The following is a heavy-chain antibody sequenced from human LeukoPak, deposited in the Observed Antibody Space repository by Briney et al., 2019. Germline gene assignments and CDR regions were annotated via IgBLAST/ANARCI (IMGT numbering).Heavy chain of an antibody. CDR1: GFTFSSYW. J-gene: IGHJ4*02. CDR3: ARSQMATIAAAG. D-gene: IGHD6-13*01. CDR2: INSDGSST. V-gene: IGHV3-74*01. Sequence: PGGSLRLSCAASGFTFSSYWMHWVRQAPGKGLVSVSRINSDGSSTSYADSVKGRFTISRDNAKNTLYLQMNSLRVEDTAVYYCARSQMATIAAAGWGQGTLVTVSS.